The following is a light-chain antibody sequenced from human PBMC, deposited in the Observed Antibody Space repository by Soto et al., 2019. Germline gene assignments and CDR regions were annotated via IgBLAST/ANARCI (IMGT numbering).Light chain of an antibody. J-gene: IGKJ4*01. CDR1: QDISNF. Sequence: EMQMNKSPSSLSAFVGDTVTITCRASQDISNFLAWYQQKPGKVPKLLIYAASTLQSGVPSRFSGSGSGTDFTLTISSLQPEDVATYYCQKCKIAPFTFGGGTKVDSK. CDR3: QKCKIAPFT. V-gene: IGKV1-27*01. CDR2: AAS.